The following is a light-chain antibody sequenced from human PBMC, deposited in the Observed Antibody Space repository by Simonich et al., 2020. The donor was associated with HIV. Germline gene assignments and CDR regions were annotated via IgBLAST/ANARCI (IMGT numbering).Light chain of an antibody. CDR3: QQANSFPRT. J-gene: IGKJ1*01. V-gene: IGKV1-12*01. CDR1: QDINTW. CDR2: AAS. Sequence: DIQMTQSPSSVSASVGDRVTITCRASQDINTWLAWYQQKPGEAPKLLIYAASSLQSGVPSRFSGSGSGTDFTLTISSLQPEDFATYYCQQANSFPRTFGQGTKVEIK.